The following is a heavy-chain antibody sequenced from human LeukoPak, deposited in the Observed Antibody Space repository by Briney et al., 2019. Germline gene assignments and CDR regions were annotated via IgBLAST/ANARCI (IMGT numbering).Heavy chain of an antibody. Sequence: SETLSLTCAVSGGSISSSNWWSWVRQPPGKGLEWIGEIYHSGSTNYNPSLKSRVTISVDKSKNQFSLKLSSVTAADTAVYYCARDRITMVRGVIYYGMDVWGQGTTVTVSS. D-gene: IGHD3-10*01. CDR2: IYHSGST. V-gene: IGHV4-4*02. J-gene: IGHJ6*02. CDR1: GGSISSSNW. CDR3: ARDRITMVRGVIYYGMDV.